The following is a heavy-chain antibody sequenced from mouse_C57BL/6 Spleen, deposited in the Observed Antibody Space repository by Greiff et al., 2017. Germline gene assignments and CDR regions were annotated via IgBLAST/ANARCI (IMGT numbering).Heavy chain of an antibody. CDR1: GYTFTSYW. Sequence: QVQLQQPGAELVKPGASVKLSCKASGYTFTSYWMHWVKQRPGQGLEWIGMIHPNSGSTNYNEKFKHKATLTADKSSSTAYMQLSSLTYEDSAVYYCARAPITAGPSHYAMDYWGQGTSGTVSS. V-gene: IGHV1-64*01. J-gene: IGHJ4*01. CDR3: ARAPITAGPSHYAMDY. D-gene: IGHD1-2*01. CDR2: IHPNSGST.